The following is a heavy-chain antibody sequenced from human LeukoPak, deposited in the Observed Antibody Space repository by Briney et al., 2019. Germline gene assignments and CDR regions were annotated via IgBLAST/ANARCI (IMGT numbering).Heavy chain of an antibody. CDR3: ARSKSYSSGWTDFDC. J-gene: IGHJ4*02. V-gene: IGHV3-13*01. CDR2: IGTAGNT. Sequence: GGSLRLSCAASGFTFSSHDMHWVRQPTGKGLEWVSVIGTAGNTYYTDSVRGRFTISRENAKNSLYLQMDNLRAEDTAVYYCARSKSYSSGWTDFDCWGQGTLVTVSS. CDR1: GFTFSSHD. D-gene: IGHD6-19*01.